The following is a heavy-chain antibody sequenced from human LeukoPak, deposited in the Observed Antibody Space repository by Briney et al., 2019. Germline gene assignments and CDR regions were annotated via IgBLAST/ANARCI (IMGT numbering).Heavy chain of an antibody. CDR1: GFTFDDYA. CDR3: ARDPYSGGYSDYYYYYMDV. V-gene: IGHV3-23*01. J-gene: IGHJ6*03. D-gene: IGHD1-26*01. CDR2: ISGSGGST. Sequence: GRSLRLSCAASGFTFDDYAMHWVRQAPGKGLEWVSAISGSGGSTYYADSVKGRFTISRDNSKNTLYLQMNSLRAEDTAVYYCARDPYSGGYSDYYYYYMDVWGKGTTVTVSS.